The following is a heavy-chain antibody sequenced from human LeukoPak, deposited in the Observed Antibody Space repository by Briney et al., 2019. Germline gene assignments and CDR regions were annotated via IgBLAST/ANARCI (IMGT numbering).Heavy chain of an antibody. CDR2: IRYDGSNK. Sequence: GGSLRLSCAASGFTFSSYGMHWVRQAPGKGLEWVAFIRYDGSNKYYADSVKGRFTISRDNSKNTLYLQMNSLRAEDTAVYYCARDQAASGWLSDAFDIWGQGTMVTVSS. J-gene: IGHJ3*02. D-gene: IGHD5-24*01. V-gene: IGHV3-30*02. CDR3: ARDQAASGWLSDAFDI. CDR1: GFTFSSYG.